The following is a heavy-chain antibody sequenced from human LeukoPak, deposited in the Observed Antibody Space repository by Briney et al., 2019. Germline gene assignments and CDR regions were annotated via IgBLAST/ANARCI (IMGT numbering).Heavy chain of an antibody. Sequence: ASVKVSCKASGYTFTSYGISWVRQAPGQGLEWMGWISAYNGNTNYAQKLQGRVTMTTDTSTSTAYMELRRLRSDDTAVYYCASTTYCGGDCSPIQNWFDPWGQGTLVTVSS. D-gene: IGHD2-21*02. CDR3: ASTTYCGGDCSPIQNWFDP. V-gene: IGHV1-18*01. CDR1: GYTFTSYG. CDR2: ISAYNGNT. J-gene: IGHJ5*02.